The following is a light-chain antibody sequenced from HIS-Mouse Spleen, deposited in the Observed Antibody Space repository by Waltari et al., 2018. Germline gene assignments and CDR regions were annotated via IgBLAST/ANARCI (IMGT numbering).Light chain of an antibody. J-gene: IGKJ4*01. CDR1: QGISSA. CDR3: QQFNSYPT. CDR2: DAS. Sequence: AIQLTQSPSSLSASVRDRVTITCRASQGISSALAWYQQKPGKAPKLLIYDASSLESGVPSRFSGSGSGTDFTLTISSLQPEDFATYYCQQFNSYPTFGGGTKVEIK. V-gene: IGKV1-13*02.